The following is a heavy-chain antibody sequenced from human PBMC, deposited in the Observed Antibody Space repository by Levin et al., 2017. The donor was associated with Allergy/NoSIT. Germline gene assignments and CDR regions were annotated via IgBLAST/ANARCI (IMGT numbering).Heavy chain of an antibody. J-gene: IGHJ2*01. CDR2: ISAYNGNT. CDR3: ARGGGDEAAGTLWGHLDR. V-gene: IGHV1-18*01. CDR1: GYTFTSYG. D-gene: IGHD6-13*01. Sequence: GESLKISCKASGYTFTSYGISWVRQAPGQGLEWMGWISAYNGNTNYAQKLQGRVTMTTDTSTSTAYMELRSLRSDDTAVYYCARGGGDEAAGTLWGHLDRWGRGTLVTVSS.